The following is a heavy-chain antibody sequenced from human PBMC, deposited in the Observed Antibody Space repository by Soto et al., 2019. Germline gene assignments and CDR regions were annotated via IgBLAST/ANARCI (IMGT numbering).Heavy chain of an antibody. CDR1: GGSISSGDYY. V-gene: IGHV4-30-4*01. D-gene: IGHD6-6*01. CDR2: IYYSGST. J-gene: IGHJ5*02. Sequence: QVQLQESGPGLVKPSQNLSLTCTVSGGSISSGDYYWSWIRQPPGKGMEWIGYIYYSGSTYYNPSLKSRVTMSVDTSKNQFSLKLSSVTAADTAVYYCASFPHAEYSSSSYWFDPWGQGTLVTVSS. CDR3: ASFPHAEYSSSSYWFDP.